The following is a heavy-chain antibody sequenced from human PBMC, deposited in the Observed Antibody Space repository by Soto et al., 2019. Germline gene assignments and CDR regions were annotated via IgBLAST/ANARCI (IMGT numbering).Heavy chain of an antibody. D-gene: IGHD3-9*01. V-gene: IGHV1-8*01. J-gene: IGHJ3*02. CDR1: GYTFTSYD. Sequence: ASVKVSCKASGYTFTSYDINWVRQATGQGLEWMGWMNPNSGNTGYAQKFQGRVTMTRNTSISTAYMELSSLRSEDTAVYYCATGRANYDILTGYYRGNAFDIWGQGTMVTVSS. CDR2: MNPNSGNT. CDR3: ATGRANYDILTGYYRGNAFDI.